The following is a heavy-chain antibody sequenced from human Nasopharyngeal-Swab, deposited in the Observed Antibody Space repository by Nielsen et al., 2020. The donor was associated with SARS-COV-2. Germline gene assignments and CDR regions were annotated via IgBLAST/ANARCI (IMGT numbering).Heavy chain of an antibody. V-gene: IGHV3-30*03. D-gene: IGHD6-19*01. CDR2: ISYDGSNK. Sequence: GGSLRLSCAASGFTFSSYGMHWVRKAPGKGLEWMAVISYDGSNKYYADSVKGRFTISRDNSKNTLYLQMNSLRAEDTAVYYCAREAQTGYSSGWTYYYYGMDVWGQGTTVTVSS. J-gene: IGHJ6*02. CDR1: GFTFSSYG. CDR3: AREAQTGYSSGWTYYYYGMDV.